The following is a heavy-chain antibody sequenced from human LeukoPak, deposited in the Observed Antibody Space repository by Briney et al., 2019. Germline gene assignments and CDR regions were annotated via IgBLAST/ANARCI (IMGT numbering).Heavy chain of an antibody. D-gene: IGHD6-19*01. J-gene: IGHJ4*02. CDR2: IRYDGSNK. CDR3: AKDMTWTSDWRLGY. Sequence: IRYDGSNKYYTDSVKGRFTISRDNSKNTLYLQMNSLRAEDTAVYYCAKDMTWTSDWRLGYWGQGTLVTVSS. V-gene: IGHV3-30*02.